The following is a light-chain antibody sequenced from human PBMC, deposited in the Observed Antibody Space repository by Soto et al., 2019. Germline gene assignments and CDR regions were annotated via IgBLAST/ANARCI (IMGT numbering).Light chain of an antibody. J-gene: IGLJ7*01. CDR3: ATWDDSLNAVV. CDR2: EVS. CDR1: SSDINTSRY. Sequence: QSALTQPASVSGSPGQSITISCIGASSDINTSRYVSWYQQHPGKAPKLLIYEVSIRPSGVPDRFSGSKSGTSASLAISGLQSEDEADYYCATWDDSLNAVVFGGGTQLTVL. V-gene: IGLV2-14*01.